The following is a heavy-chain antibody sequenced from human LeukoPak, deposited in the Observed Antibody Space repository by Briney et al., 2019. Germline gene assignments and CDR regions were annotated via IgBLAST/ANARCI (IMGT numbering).Heavy chain of an antibody. V-gene: IGHV3-21*01. CDR1: GFTFSSYS. CDR2: ISTSSTNI. CDR3: TRVFGDYDIMTGYYGY. D-gene: IGHD3-9*01. J-gene: IGHJ1*01. Sequence: NPGGSLRLSCAASGFTFSSYSLNWVRQAPGKGLEWVSSISTSSTNIYYADPVRGRFTISRDDAKNSLYLQMNSLTEEDTAVYYCTRVFGDYDIMTGYYGYWGQGTLVTVSS.